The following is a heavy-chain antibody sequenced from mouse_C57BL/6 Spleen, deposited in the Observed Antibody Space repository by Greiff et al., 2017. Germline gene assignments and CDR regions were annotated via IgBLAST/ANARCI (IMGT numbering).Heavy chain of an antibody. V-gene: IGHV1-15*01. CDR1: GYTFTDYE. Sequence: PVQQSGAELVRPGASVTLSCKASGYTFTDYEMHWVKQTPVHGLEWIGAIDPETGGTAYNQKFKGKAILTADKSSSTAYMELRSLTSEDSAVYYCTREGWLLRYFDVWGTGTTVTVSS. CDR3: TREGWLLRYFDV. J-gene: IGHJ1*03. CDR2: IDPETGGT. D-gene: IGHD2-3*01.